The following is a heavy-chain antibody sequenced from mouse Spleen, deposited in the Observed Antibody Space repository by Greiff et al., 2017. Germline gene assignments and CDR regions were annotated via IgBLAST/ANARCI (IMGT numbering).Heavy chain of an antibody. D-gene: IGHD1-1*01. CDR1: GYTFTSYW. CDR3: AREGVVADY. J-gene: IGHJ2*01. Sequence: QVQLQQPGAELVMPGASVKLSCKASGYTFTSYWMDWVKQRPGQGLEWIGNIYPSDSETHYNQKFKDKATLTVDKSSSTAYMQLSSLTSEDSAVYYCAREGVVADYWGQGTTLTVSS. CDR2: IYPSDSET. V-gene: IGHV1-61*01.